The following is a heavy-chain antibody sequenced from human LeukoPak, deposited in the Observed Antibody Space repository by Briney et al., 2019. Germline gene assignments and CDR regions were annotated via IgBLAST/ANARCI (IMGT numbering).Heavy chain of an antibody. J-gene: IGHJ6*03. CDR2: ISNSGDIK. D-gene: IGHD3-9*01. Sequence: GGSLTLSCAASGLSLSDHYMSWIRQAPGKGLQWISYISNSGDIKYYADSVKGRFIVSRDNARNSVYLEMSSLRAEDTSVYYCAKEERNYDILTGYYLGDYYMDVWGKGTTVTISS. CDR1: GLSLSDHY. V-gene: IGHV3-11*04. CDR3: AKEERNYDILTGYYLGDYYMDV.